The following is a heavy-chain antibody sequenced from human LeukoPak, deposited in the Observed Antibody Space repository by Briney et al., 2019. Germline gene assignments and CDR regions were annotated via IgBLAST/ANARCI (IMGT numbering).Heavy chain of an antibody. CDR1: DGSISSYY. Sequence: SETLSLTCIVSDGSISSYYWSWIRQPPGKGLEWIGYIYYSGSTNYNPSLRSRLTISVDTSKNQFSLKLSSVTAADTAVYYCARAVVLATAIHFDHWGQGTLVTVSS. CDR2: IYYSGST. D-gene: IGHD2-15*01. CDR3: ARAVVLATAIHFDH. J-gene: IGHJ4*02. V-gene: IGHV4-59*01.